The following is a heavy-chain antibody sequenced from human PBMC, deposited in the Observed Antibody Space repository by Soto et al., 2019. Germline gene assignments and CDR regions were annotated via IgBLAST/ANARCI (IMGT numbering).Heavy chain of an antibody. CDR1: GFTFSNSW. J-gene: IGHJ6*02. Sequence: EVQLVESGGGLVQPGESLRLSCAASGFTFSNSWMSWVRQAPGKGLEWVANIKEDGSEKDYVDPVKGRFTITRDNAKNSLYLQMNNLRAEDTAVEFCTRKRFGMDVWGQGTTVTVSS. CDR2: IKEDGSEK. CDR3: TRKRFGMDV. V-gene: IGHV3-7*03.